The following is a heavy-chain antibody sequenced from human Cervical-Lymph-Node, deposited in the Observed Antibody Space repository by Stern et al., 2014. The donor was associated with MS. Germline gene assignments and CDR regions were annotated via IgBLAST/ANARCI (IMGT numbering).Heavy chain of an antibody. CDR3: ARGPTMIAAQVDN. D-gene: IGHD3-22*01. J-gene: IGHJ4*02. CDR2: IGGSGGGT. CDR1: GFTFRSYA. V-gene: IGHV3-23*04. Sequence: VQLVQSGGGLVQPGGSLRLSCAASGFTFRSYAMSWVRQAPGKGLEWVSDIGGSGGGTHYADSVKGRFTISRDNSKNTLYLQMKSLRAEDTAVYYCARGPTMIAAQVDNWGQGTLVTVSS.